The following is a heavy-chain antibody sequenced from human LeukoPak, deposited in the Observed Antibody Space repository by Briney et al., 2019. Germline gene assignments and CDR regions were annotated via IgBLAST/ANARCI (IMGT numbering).Heavy chain of an antibody. CDR3: ARLKYCTNGVCYAGFDY. CDR2: INAGNGNT. V-gene: IGHV1-3*01. D-gene: IGHD2-8*01. J-gene: IGHJ4*02. CDR1: GYTFTSYA. Sequence: ASVKVSCKASGYTFTSYAMHWVRQAPGQRLEWMGWINAGNGNTKSSQKFQGRVTITRDTSASTAYMELSSLRSEDTAVYYCARLKYCTNGVCYAGFDYWGQGTLVTVSS.